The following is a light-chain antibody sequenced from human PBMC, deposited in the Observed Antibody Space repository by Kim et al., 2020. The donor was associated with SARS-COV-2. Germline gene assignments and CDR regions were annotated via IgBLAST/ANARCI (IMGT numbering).Light chain of an antibody. CDR2: TTS. J-gene: IGKJ1*01. V-gene: IGKV1-39*01. CDR3: QQTYRASRT. Sequence: DIQMTQSPSSLSASVGDRVTITCRASQDISRYLNWYQQKPGKAPKLLIYTTSSLQSGVPSRFTGSGSETDFTLTISSLQPEDFATYYCQQTYRASRTFGQGTKVDIK. CDR1: QDISRY.